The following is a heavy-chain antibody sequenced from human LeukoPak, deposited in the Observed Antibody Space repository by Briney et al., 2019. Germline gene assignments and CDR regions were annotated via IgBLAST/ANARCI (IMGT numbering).Heavy chain of an antibody. CDR1: GFTFSSYS. V-gene: IGHV3-21*01. CDR2: ISSSSSYI. D-gene: IGHD5-24*01. Sequence: GGSLRLSCAASGFTFSSYSMNWVRQAPGKGLEWVSSISSSSSYIYYADSVKGRFTISRDNSKNTLNLQMNSLRVEDTAVYYCAKGHHRDGYDAFDLWGQGTLVTVSS. J-gene: IGHJ3*01. CDR3: AKGHHRDGYDAFDL.